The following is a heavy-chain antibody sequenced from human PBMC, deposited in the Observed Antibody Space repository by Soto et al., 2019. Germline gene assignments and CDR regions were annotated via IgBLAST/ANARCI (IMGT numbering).Heavy chain of an antibody. CDR2: XXATAGTT. V-gene: IGHV3-23*04. CDR3: AKDRLAGGFDY. J-gene: IGHJ4*02. D-gene: IGHD3-16*01. Sequence: DVQLVDSGGGLVQPGGSLRLSCAASGFTFSNYAMSWVRQAPGKGLEWXXXXXATAGTTYYTDSVKGRFXXXXXXXXXXXXXXXNSLRADDTAVYYCAKDRLAGGFDYWGQGTLVTVSS. CDR1: GFTFSNYA.